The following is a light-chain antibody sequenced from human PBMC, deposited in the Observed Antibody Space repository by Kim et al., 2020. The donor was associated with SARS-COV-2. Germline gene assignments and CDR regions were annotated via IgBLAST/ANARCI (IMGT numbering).Light chain of an antibody. CDR3: HQDDNIPFT. V-gene: IGKV3D-7*01. CDR1: HSVTRSF. CDR2: DTS. J-gene: IGKJ2*01. Sequence: SPGASAPPSCRASHSVTRSFLSWYQQKPGQAPRLLIYDTSIRATVIPARFSGSGSGTDFTLTINSLQPEDSAVYYCHQDDNIPFTFGQGTKVEIK.